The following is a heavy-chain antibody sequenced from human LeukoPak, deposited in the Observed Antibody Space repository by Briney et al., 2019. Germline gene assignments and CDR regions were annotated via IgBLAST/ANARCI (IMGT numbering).Heavy chain of an antibody. D-gene: IGHD3-16*02. CDR3: ARDYQGLHY. CDR2: IETDGKSA. CDR1: GLTLSSYR. J-gene: IGHJ4*02. V-gene: IGHV3-74*01. Sequence: GGSLRLSCAVSGLTLSSYRMHWVRQAPGKGLVWVSAIETDGKSATYADSVKGRFTISRDNAKNTLYLQMNSLRAEDTAVYCCARDYQGLHYWGQGTLVTVSS.